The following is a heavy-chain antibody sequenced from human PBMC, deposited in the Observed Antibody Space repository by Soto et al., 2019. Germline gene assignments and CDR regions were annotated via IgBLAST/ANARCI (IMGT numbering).Heavy chain of an antibody. CDR2: IYYSGST. CDR3: ARVPARPTHYDILTGYYSLYYYYMDV. D-gene: IGHD3-9*01. V-gene: IGHV4-39*01. Sequence: PLETLSLTCTVSGGSISSSSYYWGWIRQPPGKGLEWIGSIYYSGSTYYNPSLKSRVTISVDTSKNQFSLKLSSVTAADTAVYYCARVPARPTHYDILTGYYSLYYYYMDVWGKGTTVTVSS. J-gene: IGHJ6*03. CDR1: GGSISSSSYY.